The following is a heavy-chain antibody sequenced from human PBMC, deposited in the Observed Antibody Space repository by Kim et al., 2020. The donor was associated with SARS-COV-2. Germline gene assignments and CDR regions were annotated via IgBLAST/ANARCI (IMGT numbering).Heavy chain of an antibody. CDR3: ARDQSVAVANDY. Sequence: YYVDSVKGRFTISRDNAKNSLYLQMNSLRAEDTAVYYCARDQSVAVANDYWGQGTLVTVSS. J-gene: IGHJ4*02. V-gene: IGHV3-7*01. D-gene: IGHD6-19*01.